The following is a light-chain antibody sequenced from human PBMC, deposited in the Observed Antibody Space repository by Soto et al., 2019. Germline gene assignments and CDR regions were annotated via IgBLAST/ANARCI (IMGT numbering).Light chain of an antibody. J-gene: IGKJ5*01. Sequence: DIVMTQTPLSSLVTLGQPASFSCRSSQTHVHSDGNTYLNWLLQRPGQPPRLLIYKISNRFSGVPDKISGRGAGKNFTLKISRVEGEDVGVYYFMQATQFPIPFGQGTRLEIK. CDR1: QTHVHSDGNTY. V-gene: IGKV2-24*01. CDR2: KIS. CDR3: MQATQFPIP.